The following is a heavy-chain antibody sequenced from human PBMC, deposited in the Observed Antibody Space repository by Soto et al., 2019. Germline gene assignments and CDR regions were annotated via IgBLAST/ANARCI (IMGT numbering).Heavy chain of an antibody. CDR3: ARDRGWSLFDY. Sequence: GGSLRLSCEASVFNFSSYWMYCVRQAPGKGLVWVSRTNSDGSDTSYADSVKGRFTISRDNAKNTLYLQMNSLRAEDTAVYYCARDRGWSLFDYWGQGTLVPVSS. CDR2: TNSDGSDT. J-gene: IGHJ4*02. D-gene: IGHD6-19*01. V-gene: IGHV3-74*01. CDR1: VFNFSSYW.